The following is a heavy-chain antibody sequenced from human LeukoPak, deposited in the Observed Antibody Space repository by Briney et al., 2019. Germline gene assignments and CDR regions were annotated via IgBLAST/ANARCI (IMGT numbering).Heavy chain of an antibody. Sequence: SETLSLTCTVSGGSISSYYWSWIRQPAGKGLEWIGRIYTSGSTNYNPSLKSRVTISVDTSKNQFSLKLSSVTAADTAVYYCARAALTYYYDSSGYLWFDPWGQGTLVTVSS. CDR3: ARAALTYYYDSSGYLWFDP. CDR1: GGSISSYY. J-gene: IGHJ5*02. D-gene: IGHD3-22*01. CDR2: IYTSGST. V-gene: IGHV4-4*07.